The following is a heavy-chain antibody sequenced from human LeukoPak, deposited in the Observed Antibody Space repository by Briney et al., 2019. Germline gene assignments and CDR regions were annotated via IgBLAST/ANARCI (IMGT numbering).Heavy chain of an antibody. CDR3: ASTDYSVGDFDY. Sequence: KPSETLSLTCAVYGGSFSGYYWSWIRQPPGKGLEWIGEINHSGSTNYNPSLKSRVTISVDTSKTQFSLKLSSVTAADTAVYYCASTDYSVGDFDYWGQGTRVTVSS. D-gene: IGHD2-21*01. CDR2: INHSGST. V-gene: IGHV4-34*01. CDR1: GGSFSGYY. J-gene: IGHJ4*02.